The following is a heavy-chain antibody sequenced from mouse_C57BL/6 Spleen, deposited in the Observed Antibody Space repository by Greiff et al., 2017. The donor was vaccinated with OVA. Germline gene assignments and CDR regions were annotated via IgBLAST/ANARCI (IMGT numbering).Heavy chain of an antibody. CDR1: GYTFTSYT. V-gene: IGHV1-4*01. J-gene: IGHJ2*01. D-gene: IGHD2-3*01. CDR2: INPSSGST. Sequence: VQLQQSGAELARPGASVKMSCTASGYTFTSYTMHWVKQRPGPGLEWIGYINPSSGSTKYNQKFKDKATLTADKSSSTAYMQLSSLTAEDSAVYYCARAVYDGYSYYWDYWGKGTTLTVSS. CDR3: ARAVYDGYSYYWDY.